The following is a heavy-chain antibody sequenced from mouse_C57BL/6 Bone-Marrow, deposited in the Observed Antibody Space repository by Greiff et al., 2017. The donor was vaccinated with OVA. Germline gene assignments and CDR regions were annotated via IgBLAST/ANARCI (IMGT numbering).Heavy chain of an antibody. CDR2: IDPENGDT. CDR3: TTYLYYY. V-gene: IGHV14-4*01. D-gene: IGHD2-3*01. Sequence: VQLQQSGAELVRPGASVKLSCTASGFNIKDDYMHWVKQRPEQGLEWIGWIDPENGDTEYASKFQGKATITADTSSNTAYLQISSLTSEDTSVYYCTTYLYYYWLQGTTLTVSS. J-gene: IGHJ2*01. CDR1: GFNIKDDY.